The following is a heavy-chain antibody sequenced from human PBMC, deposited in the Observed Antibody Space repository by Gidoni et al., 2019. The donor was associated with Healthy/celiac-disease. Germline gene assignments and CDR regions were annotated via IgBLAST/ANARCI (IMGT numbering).Heavy chain of an antibody. CDR2: ISYDGSNK. V-gene: IGHV3-30*04. J-gene: IGHJ4*02. CDR1: GFTFSSYA. D-gene: IGHD2-21*02. Sequence: QVQLVESGGGVVQPGRSLRLSCAASGFTFSSYAMHWVRQAPGKGLEWVAVISYDGSNKYYADSVKGRFTISRDNSKNTLYLQMNSLRAEDTAVYYCAGAYCGGDCYSDLDYWGQGTLVTVSS. CDR3: AGAYCGGDCYSDLDY.